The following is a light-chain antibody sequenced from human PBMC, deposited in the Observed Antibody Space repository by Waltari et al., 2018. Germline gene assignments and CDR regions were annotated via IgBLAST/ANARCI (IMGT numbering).Light chain of an antibody. CDR3: QQYNYWPPDT. CDR2: AAS. CDR1: ETVNTN. Sequence: DIVMTQSPDTLSVSPGERATFSCRASETVNTNLVWYQQKLGQAPRLLIYAASTRASDIPDRFSGSGSGTDFTLTINRLQSEDTGIYYCQQYNYWPPDTFGQGTRLEI. J-gene: IGKJ5*01. V-gene: IGKV3D-15*01.